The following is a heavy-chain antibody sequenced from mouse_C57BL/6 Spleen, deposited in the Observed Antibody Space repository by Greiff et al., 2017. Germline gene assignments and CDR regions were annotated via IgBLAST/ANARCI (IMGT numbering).Heavy chain of an antibody. J-gene: IGHJ4*01. V-gene: IGHV14-1*01. D-gene: IGHD2-5*01. CDR1: GFNIQDYY. CDR3: TTLSYYSNYGGMDY. Sequence: EVKLMESGAELVRPGASVKLSCTASGFNIQDYYMHWVKQRPEQGLEWIGRIDPEDGDTEYAPKFQGKATMTADPSSNTAYLQLSSLTSEDTAVYYCTTLSYYSNYGGMDYWGEGTSVTVSS. CDR2: IDPEDGDT.